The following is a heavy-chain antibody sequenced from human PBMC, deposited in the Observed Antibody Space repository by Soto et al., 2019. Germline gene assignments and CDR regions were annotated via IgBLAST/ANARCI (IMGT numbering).Heavy chain of an antibody. CDR3: VRETQIVMVVVPTPGSPGAFDM. Sequence: PGGSLRLSCAASGFSFRNYNLHWVRQAPGKGLEWVAVVSHDGANKHYAESVKGRLSISRDSSRDTLYLQMNSLRPEDTAVYYCVRETQIVMVVVPTPGSPGAFDMWGQGTMVTVSS. D-gene: IGHD2-15*01. CDR1: GFSFRNYN. V-gene: IGHV3-30-3*01. CDR2: VSHDGANK. J-gene: IGHJ3*02.